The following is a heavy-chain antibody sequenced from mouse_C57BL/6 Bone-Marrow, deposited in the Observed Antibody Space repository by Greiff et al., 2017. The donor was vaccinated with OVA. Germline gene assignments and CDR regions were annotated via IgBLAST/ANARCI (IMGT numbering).Heavy chain of an antibody. V-gene: IGHV14-3*01. CDR1: GFNIKNTY. Sequence: VQLQQSVAELVRPGASVKLSCTASGFNIKNTYMHWVKQRPEQGLEWIGRIDPATGTTTYAPKFHGKATITADTSSNTAYLQLSSLTSEDTAIYYCAIYGSSFYWYFDVWGTGTTVTVSS. D-gene: IGHD1-1*01. J-gene: IGHJ1*03. CDR2: IDPATGTT. CDR3: AIYGSSFYWYFDV.